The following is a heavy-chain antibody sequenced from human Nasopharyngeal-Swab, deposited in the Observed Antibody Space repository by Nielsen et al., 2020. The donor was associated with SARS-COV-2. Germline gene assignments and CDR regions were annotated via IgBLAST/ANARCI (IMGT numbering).Heavy chain of an antibody. V-gene: IGHV4-34*01. Sequence: GSLRLSCAVYGGSFSGYYWSWIRQTPGKGLEWIGEINHSGSTNYNPSLKSRVTISVDTSKNQFSLKLSSVTAADTAVYYCARGRSSGWYHYYFDYWGQGTLVTVSS. CDR2: INHSGST. CDR1: GGSFSGYY. D-gene: IGHD6-19*01. CDR3: ARGRSSGWYHYYFDY. J-gene: IGHJ4*02.